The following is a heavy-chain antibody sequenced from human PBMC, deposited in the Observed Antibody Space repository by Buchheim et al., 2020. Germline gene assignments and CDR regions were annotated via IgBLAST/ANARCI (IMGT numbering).Heavy chain of an antibody. CDR1: GYSFTSYW. CDR3: ARRRDRIAAPGATSYYYYGMDV. CDR2: IDPSDSYT. V-gene: IGHV5-10-1*01. Sequence: EVQLVQSGAEVKKPGESLRISCKGSGYSFTSYWISWVRQMPGKGLEWMGRIDPSDSYTNYSPSFQGHVTISADKSISTAYLQWSSLKASDTAMYYCARRRDRIAAPGATSYYYYGMDVWGQGTT. J-gene: IGHJ6*02. D-gene: IGHD6-13*01.